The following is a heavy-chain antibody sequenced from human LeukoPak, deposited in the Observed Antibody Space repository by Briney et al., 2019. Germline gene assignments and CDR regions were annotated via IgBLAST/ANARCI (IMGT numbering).Heavy chain of an antibody. D-gene: IGHD2-15*01. J-gene: IGHJ6*03. CDR1: GFTVSSNY. CDR3: AREGSPFYYYYMDV. V-gene: IGHV3-53*01. CDR2: IYSGGST. Sequence: PGGSLRLSCAASGFTVSSNYMSWVRQAPGKGLEWVSVIYSGGSTYYADSVKGRFTISRDNSKNTLYLQMNSLRAEDTAVYYCAREGSPFYYYYMDVWGKGTTVTVSS.